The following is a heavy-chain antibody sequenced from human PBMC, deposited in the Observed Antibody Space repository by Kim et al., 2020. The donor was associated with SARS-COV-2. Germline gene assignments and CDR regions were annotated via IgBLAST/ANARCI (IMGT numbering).Heavy chain of an antibody. D-gene: IGHD3-10*01. CDR3: AKEGSGILSGRDAFDI. J-gene: IGHJ3*02. V-gene: IGHV3-30*02. Sequence: SVKGRFTISRDNSKNTLYLQMNSLRAEDTAVYYCAKEGSGILSGRDAFDIWGQGTMVTVSS.